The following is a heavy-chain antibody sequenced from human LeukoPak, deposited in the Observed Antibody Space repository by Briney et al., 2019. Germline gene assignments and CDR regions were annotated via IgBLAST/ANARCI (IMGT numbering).Heavy chain of an antibody. V-gene: IGHV3-11*01. D-gene: IGHD4-17*01. Sequence: GGSLRLSCAASGFTFSDYYMSWIRQAPGKGLEWVSYISSSGSTIYYADSVKGRFTISRDNAKNSLYLQMNSLRAEDTAVYYCARDLHDYGELYYFDYWGQGTLVTVSS. CDR1: GFTFSDYY. CDR2: ISSSGSTI. CDR3: ARDLHDYGELYYFDY. J-gene: IGHJ4*02.